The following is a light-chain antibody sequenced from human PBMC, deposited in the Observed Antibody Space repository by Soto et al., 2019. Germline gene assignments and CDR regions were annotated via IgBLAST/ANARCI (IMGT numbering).Light chain of an antibody. CDR1: QDIRNE. CDR2: ATS. Sequence: AIQMTQSPSSLSASVGDRVTITCRASQDIRNELGWYQQKPGNAPKLLIYATSILQSGVPSRFSGIGSGTDFTLTISSLQPEDFATYYCLQDYSYPRTFGQGTKVEIK. CDR3: LQDYSYPRT. J-gene: IGKJ1*01. V-gene: IGKV1-6*01.